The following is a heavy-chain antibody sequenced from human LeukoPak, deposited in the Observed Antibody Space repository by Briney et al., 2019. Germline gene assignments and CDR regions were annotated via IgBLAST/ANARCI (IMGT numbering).Heavy chain of an antibody. J-gene: IGHJ4*02. CDR3: ARGGSSTHDFDY. CDR2: IKEDGSER. V-gene: IGHV3-7*03. Sequence: GGSLRLSCAASGFTFSSYSMNWVRQTPGKGLEWVASIKEDGSERQYVDSVKGRFSISRDNTKGSLFLQLNSLRAEDTAVYYCARGGSSTHDFDYWGQGTLVTVSS. D-gene: IGHD2-2*01. CDR1: GFTFSSYS.